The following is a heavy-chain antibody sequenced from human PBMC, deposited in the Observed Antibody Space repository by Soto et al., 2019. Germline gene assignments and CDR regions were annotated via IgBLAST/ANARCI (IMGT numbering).Heavy chain of an antibody. CDR2: ISSSSSYI. Sequence: GESLKISCAASGFTFSSYSMNWVRQAPGKGLEWVSSISSSSSYIYYADSVKGRFTISRDNAKNSLYLQMNSLRAEDTAVYYCARDSIAVADGDAFDIGGKGTMVTVSS. D-gene: IGHD6-19*01. V-gene: IGHV3-21*01. CDR3: ARDSIAVADGDAFDI. CDR1: GFTFSSYS. J-gene: IGHJ3*02.